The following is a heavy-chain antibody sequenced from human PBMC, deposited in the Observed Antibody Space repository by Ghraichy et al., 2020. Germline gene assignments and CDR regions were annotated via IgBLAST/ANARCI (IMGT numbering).Heavy chain of an antibody. J-gene: IGHJ6*02. CDR1: GGSISSFY. D-gene: IGHD3-10*01. CDR3: ARGYYYGLGRWVYGMDV. CDR2: IFYNGTT. Sequence: SETLSLTCTVSGGSISSFYWSWVRQPPGKGLEWIGYIFYNGTTNYNPSLKSRVTITVDTSKNQFSLKLTSVTAADTAVYYCARGYYYGLGRWVYGMDVWGQGTTVIVSS. V-gene: IGHV4-59*01.